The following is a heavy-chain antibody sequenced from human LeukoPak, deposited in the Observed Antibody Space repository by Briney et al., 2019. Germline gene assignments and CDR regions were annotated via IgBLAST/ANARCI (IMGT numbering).Heavy chain of an antibody. V-gene: IGHV3-7*04. J-gene: IGHJ4*02. CDR1: GFTFSSYW. CDR2: IKQDGSEK. Sequence: GGPLRLSCAASGFTFSSYWMGWVRQAPGKGLEWVANIKQDGSEKYYVDSVRGRFTTSRDNAKNSLYLQMNGLRAEDTAVYYCTRGGYNDYWGQGILVAVSS. CDR3: TRGGYNDY. D-gene: IGHD2-2*02.